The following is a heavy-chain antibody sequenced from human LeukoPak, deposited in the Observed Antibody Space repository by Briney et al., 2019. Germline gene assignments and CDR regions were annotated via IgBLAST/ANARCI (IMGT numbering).Heavy chain of an antibody. CDR2: ISTQSGDT. CDR3: ARDWDSIGVAASVWFDT. J-gene: IGHJ5*02. Sequence: ASVKVSCKASGYTFTSSGISWVRLAPGQGLEWMGWISTQSGDTKYAQRLQGRVTMTTDTSTSTAYMELRSLRSDDTAVYYCARDWDSIGVAASVWFDTWGQGTLVPLSS. D-gene: IGHD6-19*01. CDR1: GYTFTSSG. V-gene: IGHV1-18*01.